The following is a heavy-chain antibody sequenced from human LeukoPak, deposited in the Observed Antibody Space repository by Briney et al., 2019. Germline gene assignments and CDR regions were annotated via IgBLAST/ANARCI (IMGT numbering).Heavy chain of an antibody. V-gene: IGHV1-8*01. CDR2: MNPNSGNT. D-gene: IGHD2-15*01. CDR1: GYTFTSYD. J-gene: IGHJ5*02. CDR3: ARGWVNCSGGSCYSSWFAP. Sequence: ASVKVSCKASGYTFTSYDINWVRQATGQGLEWMGWMNPNSGNTGYAQKFQGRVTMTRNTSISTAYMELSSLRSEDTAVYYCARGWVNCSGGSCYSSWFAPWGQGTLVTVSS.